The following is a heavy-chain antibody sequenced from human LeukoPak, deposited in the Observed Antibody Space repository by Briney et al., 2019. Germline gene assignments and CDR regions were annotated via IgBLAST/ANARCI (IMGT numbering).Heavy chain of an antibody. Sequence: GGSLRLSCAASEFTVSSNYMTWVRQAPGEGLEWVSAIYSGGTTYYADSVKGRFTISRNNSKNTLYLQMNSLRAEDTAVYHCASRQQLDYWYFDLWGRGTLVTVSS. CDR2: IYSGGTT. CDR1: EFTVSSNY. V-gene: IGHV3-66*01. J-gene: IGHJ2*01. CDR3: ASRQQLDYWYFDL. D-gene: IGHD6-6*01.